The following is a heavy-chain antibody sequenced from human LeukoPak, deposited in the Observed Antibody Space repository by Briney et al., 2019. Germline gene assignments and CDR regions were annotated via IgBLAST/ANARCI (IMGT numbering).Heavy chain of an antibody. V-gene: IGHV1-46*01. J-gene: IGHJ6*02. Sequence: GASVKVSCKASGYTFTSYYMYWVRQAPGQGLEWMGMINSSGGNTSYAQNFQGRVTMTRDTSARLVYMELRSLRSEDTAVYYCARESTYGYSYGMDVWGQGTTVTVSS. CDR1: GYTFTSYY. CDR2: INSSGGNT. D-gene: IGHD3-22*01. CDR3: ARESTYGYSYGMDV.